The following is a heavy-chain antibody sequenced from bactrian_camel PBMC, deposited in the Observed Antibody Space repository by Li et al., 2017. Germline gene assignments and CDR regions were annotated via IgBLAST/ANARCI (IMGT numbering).Heavy chain of an antibody. CDR1: GYTYC. D-gene: IGHD1*01. CDR2: ITVDGRRK. V-gene: IGHV3S35*01. CDR3: AAGRGGVMLSANAYQH. Sequence: VQLVESGGGLVQPGGSLRLSCAASGYTYCMGWFRQTPGNERERVACITVDGRRKYYADSVKDRFTISQDSAEYTVYLEMNSLKPEDTAMYYCAAGRGGVMLSANAYQHWGQGTQVTVS. J-gene: IGHJ4*01.